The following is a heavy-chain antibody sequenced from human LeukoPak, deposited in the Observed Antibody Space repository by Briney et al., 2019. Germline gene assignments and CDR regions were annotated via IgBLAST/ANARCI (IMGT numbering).Heavy chain of an antibody. D-gene: IGHD3-10*01. V-gene: IGHV4-59*12. CDR1: DDSITIYY. CDR3: ASRYMVRGVNNWFDP. CDR2: IDHTGST. J-gene: IGHJ5*02. Sequence: PSETLSLTCTVSDDSITIYYWTWTRQPPGKGLEWIGYIDHTGSTNYNPSLNSRVTISRDTSKNHFSLKLSSVTAADTAVYYCASRYMVRGVNNWFDPWGQGTLVTVSS.